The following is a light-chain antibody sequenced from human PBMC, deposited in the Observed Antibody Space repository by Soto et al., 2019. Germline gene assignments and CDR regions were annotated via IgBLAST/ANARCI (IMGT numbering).Light chain of an antibody. V-gene: IGKV3-15*01. CDR2: GAS. CDR3: QHYNDWPPRGRT. Sequence: EIVMTQSPATLSVSPGERATLSCRASQSVSSNLAWYQQKPGQAPRLLIYGASTRATGIPARFSGSGSGTEFTLTISSLQSEDFAVYYCQHYNDWPPRGRTFGQGTKVEIK. J-gene: IGKJ1*01. CDR1: QSVSSN.